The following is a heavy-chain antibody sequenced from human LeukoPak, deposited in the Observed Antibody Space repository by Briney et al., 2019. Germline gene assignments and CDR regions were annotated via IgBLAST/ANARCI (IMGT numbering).Heavy chain of an antibody. CDR3: ANGGTYSSGP. CDR1: GFTFSSYA. CDR2: ISYDGSNK. J-gene: IGHJ5*02. D-gene: IGHD3-22*01. V-gene: IGHV3-30-3*01. Sequence: GGSLRLSCAASGFTFSSYAMHWVRQAPGKGLGWVALISYDGSNKYYADSVKGRFTISRDNSKNTLYLQMNSLRAEDTAVYYCANGGTYSSGPWGQGTLVTVSS.